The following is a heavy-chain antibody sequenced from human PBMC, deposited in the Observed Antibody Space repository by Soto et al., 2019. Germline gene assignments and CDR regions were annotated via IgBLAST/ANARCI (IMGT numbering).Heavy chain of an antibody. D-gene: IGHD2-2*01. V-gene: IGHV4-59*12. CDR3: ARDESAGSSIRY. CDR2: IYYSGST. Sequence: SETLSLTCTVSGGSISSYYWSWIRQPPGKGLEWIGYIYYSGSTNYNPSLKSRVTISRDNAKNSLYLQMNSLRAEDTAVYFCARDESAGSSIRYWGQGILVTVSS. CDR1: GGSISSYY. J-gene: IGHJ4*02.